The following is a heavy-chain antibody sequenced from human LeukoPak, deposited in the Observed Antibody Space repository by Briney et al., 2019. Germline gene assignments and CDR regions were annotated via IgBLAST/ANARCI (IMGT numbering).Heavy chain of an antibody. J-gene: IGHJ4*02. V-gene: IGHV3-9*01. CDR3: AKGRLTTWIEPDY. CDR1: GFTFDDYA. Sequence: GGSLRLSCAASGFTFDDYAMHWVRQAPGKGLEWVSGISWNSGSIGYADSVKGRFTISRDNAKNSLYLQMNSLRAEDTTVYYCAKGRLTTWIEPDYWGQGTLVTVSS. D-gene: IGHD5-18*01. CDR2: ISWNSGSI.